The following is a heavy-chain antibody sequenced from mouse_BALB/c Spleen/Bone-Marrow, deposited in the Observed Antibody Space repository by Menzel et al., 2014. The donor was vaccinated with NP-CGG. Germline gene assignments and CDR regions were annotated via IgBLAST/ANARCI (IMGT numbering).Heavy chain of an antibody. D-gene: IGHD2-14*01. CDR1: CISITTGNYR. CDR3: ARSYYRDAKDY. V-gene: IGHV3-5*02. CDR2: IYYSGTI. Sequence: QLKESGPGLVKPSQTVSLTCTVTCISITTGNYRWSWIRQFPGNKLEWTGDIYYSGTITYNPSLTSQTTIPRDTSKNQFFLEMNSLTAEDTATYYCARSYYRDAKDYWCQGPSATVPS. J-gene: IGHJ4*01.